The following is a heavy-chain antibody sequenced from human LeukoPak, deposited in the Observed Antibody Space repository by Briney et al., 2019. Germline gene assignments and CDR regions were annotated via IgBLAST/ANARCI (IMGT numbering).Heavy chain of an antibody. D-gene: IGHD3-10*01. V-gene: IGHV1-2*02. CDR3: ARAYGSGTNYKDYFDE. CDR1: GYTFTGYY. J-gene: IGHJ4*02. Sequence: ASVKVSCKASGYTFTGYYMHWVRQAPGQGLEWMGWINPNSGGTNYEQKFQGRVTMTRDTSISTAYMELSRLRSDDTAVYYCARAYGSGTNYKDYFDEWGQGTLVTVSS. CDR2: INPNSGGT.